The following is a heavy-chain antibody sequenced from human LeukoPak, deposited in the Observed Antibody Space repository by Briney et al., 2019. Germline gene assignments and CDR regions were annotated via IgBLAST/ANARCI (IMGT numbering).Heavy chain of an antibody. CDR3: ATSGPFAYSSCEGY. D-gene: IGHD6-19*01. V-gene: IGHV1-69*04. Sequence: ASVKVSCKASGGTFSSYAISWVRQAPGQGLEWMGRIIPILGIANYAQKFQGRVTITADKSTSTAYMELSSLRSEDTAVYYCATSGPFAYSSCEGYWGQGTLVTVSS. CDR2: IIPILGIA. CDR1: GGTFSSYA. J-gene: IGHJ4*02.